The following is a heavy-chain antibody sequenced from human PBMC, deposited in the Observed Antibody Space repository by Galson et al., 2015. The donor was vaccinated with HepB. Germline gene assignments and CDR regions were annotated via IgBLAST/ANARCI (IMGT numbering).Heavy chain of an antibody. D-gene: IGHD3-22*01. Sequence: SLRLSCAASGFTFSNYGMHWVRQASGKGLEWVAVISYDGSNKYYADSVNGRYTISRDNSKNTLYLQVNSLQADDTAVYYCARAGYKANGGYSHYWGQGTLVTVSS. CDR3: ARAGYKANGGYSHY. J-gene: IGHJ4*02. V-gene: IGHV3-30*03. CDR2: ISYDGSNK. CDR1: GFTFSNYG.